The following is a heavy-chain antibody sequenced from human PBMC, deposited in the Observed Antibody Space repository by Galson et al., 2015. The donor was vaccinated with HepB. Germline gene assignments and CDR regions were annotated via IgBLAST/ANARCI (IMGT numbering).Heavy chain of an antibody. Sequence: SLRLSCAASGFTFSSYGMHWVRQAPGKGLEWVAVIWYDGSNKYYADSVKGRFTISRDNSKNTLYLQMNSLRAEDTAVYYCARSPPMTTISYYMDVWGKGTTVTVSS. CDR1: GFTFSSYG. V-gene: IGHV3-33*01. CDR3: ARSPPMTTISYYMDV. J-gene: IGHJ6*03. D-gene: IGHD5-24*01. CDR2: IWYDGSNK.